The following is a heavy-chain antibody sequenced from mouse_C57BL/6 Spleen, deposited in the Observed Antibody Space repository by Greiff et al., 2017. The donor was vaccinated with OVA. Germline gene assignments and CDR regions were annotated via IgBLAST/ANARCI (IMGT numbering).Heavy chain of an antibody. V-gene: IGHV1-55*01. CDR2: IYPGSGST. CDR1: GYTFTSYW. D-gene: IGHD2-1*01. J-gene: IGHJ2*01. Sequence: QVQLQQPGAELVKPGASVKMSCKASGYTFTSYWLTWVKQRPGQGLEWIGDIYPGSGSTNYNEKFKSKATLTVDTSSSTAYMQLSSLTSEDSAVYYCARGEPFYGNYLGYWGQGTTLTVSS. CDR3: ARGEPFYGNYLGY.